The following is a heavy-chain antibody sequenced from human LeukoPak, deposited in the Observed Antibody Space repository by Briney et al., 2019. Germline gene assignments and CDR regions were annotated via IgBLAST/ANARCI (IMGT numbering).Heavy chain of an antibody. CDR3: AKDTPAYDSSGYYYPYLDY. J-gene: IGHJ4*02. CDR1: GFTFSSYG. D-gene: IGHD3-22*01. Sequence: GGSLRLSCAASGFTFSSYGMHWVRQAPGKGLEWVTFIRYDGSNKHYTDSVKGRFTISRDNSKNTLHLQLNSLRAEDTAVYYCAKDTPAYDSSGYYYPYLDYWGRGTLVTVSS. V-gene: IGHV3-30*02. CDR2: IRYDGSNK.